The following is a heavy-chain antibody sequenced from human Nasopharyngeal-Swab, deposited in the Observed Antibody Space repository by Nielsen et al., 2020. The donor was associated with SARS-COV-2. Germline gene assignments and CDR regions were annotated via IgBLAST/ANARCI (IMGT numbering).Heavy chain of an antibody. J-gene: IGHJ3*02. CDR2: INPNSGGT. CDR1: GYTFNGYY. V-gene: IGHV1-2*02. CDR3: ARGSAVAGLGMRDAFDI. Sequence: ASVKVSCKASGYTFNGYYIHWVRQAPGQGLEWMGWINPNSGGTNYAQKFQGRVTMTRDTSISTAYMELSRLRSDDTAVYYCARGSAVAGLGMRDAFDIWGQGTMVTVSS. D-gene: IGHD6-19*01.